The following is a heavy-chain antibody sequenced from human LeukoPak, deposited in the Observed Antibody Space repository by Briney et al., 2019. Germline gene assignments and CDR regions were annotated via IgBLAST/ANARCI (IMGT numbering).Heavy chain of an antibody. Sequence: PGGSLRLSCAASGFTFSSYSMNWVRQAPGKGLEWVSSISSSSSYIYYADSVKGRFTISRDNAKNSLYLQMNSLRAEDTAVYYCARGGEYSSSRIDYWGQGTLVTVSS. D-gene: IGHD6-6*01. CDR3: ARGGEYSSSRIDY. CDR2: ISSSSSYI. J-gene: IGHJ4*02. V-gene: IGHV3-21*01. CDR1: GFTFSSYS.